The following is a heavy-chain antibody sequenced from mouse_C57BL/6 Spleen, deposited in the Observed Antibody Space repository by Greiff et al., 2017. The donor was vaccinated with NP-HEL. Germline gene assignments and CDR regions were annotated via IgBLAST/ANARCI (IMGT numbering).Heavy chain of an antibody. V-gene: IGHV1-59*01. D-gene: IGHD2-3*01. CDR3: ARLRIYDGYHRYFDY. CDR2: IDPSDSYT. CDR1: GYTFTSYW. Sequence: VQLQQPGAELVRPGTSVKLSCKASGYTFTSYWMHWVKQRPGQGLEWIGVIDPSDSYTNYNQKFKGKATLTVDTSSSTAYMQLSSLTSEDSAVYYCARLRIYDGYHRYFDYWGQGTTLTVSS. J-gene: IGHJ2*01.